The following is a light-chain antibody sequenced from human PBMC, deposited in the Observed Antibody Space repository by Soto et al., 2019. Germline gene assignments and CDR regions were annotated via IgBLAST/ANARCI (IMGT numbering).Light chain of an antibody. CDR1: TGAVTNDHF. CDR2: DTN. V-gene: IGLV7-46*01. J-gene: IGLJ1*01. CDR3: LLSYRGAYV. Sequence: QAVVTQEPSLTVSPGGTVTLTCGSSTGAVTNDHFPYWFLQKPGQAPRTLIYDTNRKHSRTPARFSGSLLGGSAALTLSGAQPEDEAEYYCLLSYRGAYVFGTGTKVTVL.